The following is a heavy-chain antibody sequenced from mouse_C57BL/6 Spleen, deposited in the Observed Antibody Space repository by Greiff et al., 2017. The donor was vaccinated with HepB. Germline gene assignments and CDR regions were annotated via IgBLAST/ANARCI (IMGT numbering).Heavy chain of an antibody. Sequence: EVQRVESGGGLVQPGGSLSLSCAASGFTFTDYYMSWVRQPPGKALEWLGFIRNKANGYTTEYSASVKGRFTISRDNSQSILYLQMNALRAEDSATYYCARVVATGDWYFDVWGTGTTVTVSS. CDR1: GFTFTDYY. CDR3: ARVVATGDWYFDV. D-gene: IGHD1-1*01. V-gene: IGHV7-3*01. CDR2: IRNKANGYTT. J-gene: IGHJ1*03.